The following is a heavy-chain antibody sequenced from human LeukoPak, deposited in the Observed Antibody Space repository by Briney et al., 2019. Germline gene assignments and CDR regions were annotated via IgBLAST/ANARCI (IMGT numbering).Heavy chain of an antibody. J-gene: IGHJ4*02. CDR2: ISGSGRDT. CDR1: GFTFSSYA. CDR3: ATNYYDRSGYFPDFDY. Sequence: PGGSLRLSCAASGFTFSSYAMNWVRQAPVKGLEWVSAISGSGRDTYYANSVKGRFTISRDNSKNTLYLQVNSLRADDTAVYYCATNYYDRSGYFPDFDYWGQGALVSVSS. V-gene: IGHV3-23*01. D-gene: IGHD3-22*01.